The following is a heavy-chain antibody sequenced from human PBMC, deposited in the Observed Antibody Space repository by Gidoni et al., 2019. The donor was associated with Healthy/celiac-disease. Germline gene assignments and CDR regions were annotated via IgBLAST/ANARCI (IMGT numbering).Heavy chain of an antibody. V-gene: IGHV3-53*04. Sequence: EVQLVESGGGLVQPGGSLRLSCAASGFTVSSNSMSWVRQAPGKGLEWVAVIYSGGSTYYSDSVKGRFTISRHNSKNTLYLQMNSLRAEDTAVYYCARDKGSGWHNWFDPWGQGTLVTVSS. J-gene: IGHJ5*02. D-gene: IGHD6-19*01. CDR3: ARDKGSGWHNWFDP. CDR2: IYSGGST. CDR1: GFTVSSNS.